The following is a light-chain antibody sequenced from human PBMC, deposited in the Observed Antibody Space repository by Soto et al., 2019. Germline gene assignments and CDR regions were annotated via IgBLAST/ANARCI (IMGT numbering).Light chain of an antibody. CDR1: QSISNC. CDR2: DAS. Sequence: DIQMTQSPSTLSAFVGDRVTLTCRASQSISNCLAWSQQKPGKAPKLLIYDASSLESGVPSRFSGSGSGTEFTLTIRSLQPDDFATYYCQQYRSYPYTFGQGTKLEIK. CDR3: QQYRSYPYT. J-gene: IGKJ2*01. V-gene: IGKV1-5*01.